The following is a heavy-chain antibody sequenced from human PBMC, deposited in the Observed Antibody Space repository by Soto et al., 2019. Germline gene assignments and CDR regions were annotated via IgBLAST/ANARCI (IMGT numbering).Heavy chain of an antibody. D-gene: IGHD5-12*01. Sequence: SETLCRTCTVSCGSIISYYWMWIRQPPGKGLEWIGYIYYSGSTNYNPSLKSRVTISVDTSKNQFSLKLSSVTAADTAVYYCARGRDGYNFGYWGQGTLVTVSS. V-gene: IGHV4-59*01. CDR3: ARGRDGYNFGY. J-gene: IGHJ4*02. CDR2: IYYSGST. CDR1: CGSIISYY.